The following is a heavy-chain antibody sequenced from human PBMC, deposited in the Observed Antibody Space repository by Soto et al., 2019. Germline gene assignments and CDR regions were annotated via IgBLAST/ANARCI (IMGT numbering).Heavy chain of an antibody. V-gene: IGHV3-21*01. D-gene: IGHD6-19*01. CDR3: ARTEYSSGWDKCFDY. J-gene: IGHJ4*02. CDR1: GFTFSSYS. Sequence: SLRLSCAASGFTFSSYSMNWVRQAPGKGLEWVSSISSSSSYIYYADSVKGRFTISRDNAKNSLYLQMNSLRAEDTAVYYCARTEYSSGWDKCFDYWGQGTLVTVSS. CDR2: ISSSSSYI.